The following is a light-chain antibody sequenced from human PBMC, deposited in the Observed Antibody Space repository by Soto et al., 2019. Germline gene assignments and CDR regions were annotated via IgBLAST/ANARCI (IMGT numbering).Light chain of an antibody. CDR2: EDT. J-gene: IGLJ1*01. CDR1: SRDVGIYNL. CDR3: CSYAGSSTYV. V-gene: IGLV2-23*01. Sequence: QSVLTQPASVSGSPGQSITISCTGTSRDVGIYNLVSWYQLHPGKVPKLIIYEDTKRPSGISSLFSGSESGITAFLTISGLQAEDEADYYCCSYAGSSTYVFGTGTKVTVL.